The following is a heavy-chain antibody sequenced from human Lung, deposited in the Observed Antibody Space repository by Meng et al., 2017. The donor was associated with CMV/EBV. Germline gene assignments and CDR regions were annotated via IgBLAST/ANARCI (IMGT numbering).Heavy chain of an antibody. CDR1: WGPISSGGFY. CDR2: IYYSGST. J-gene: IGHJ5*02. CDR3: ARTNYGDYNWFDP. Sequence: VPPAESGPGPVKPSQTLALTVPVSWGPISSGGFYWSWNRQHPGKGLEWIGYIYYSGSTYYNPSLRSRVAISIDTSKNQFSLKLTSVTAADTAVYFCARTNYGDYNWFDPWGQGTLVTVSS. D-gene: IGHD4-17*01. V-gene: IGHV4-31*03.